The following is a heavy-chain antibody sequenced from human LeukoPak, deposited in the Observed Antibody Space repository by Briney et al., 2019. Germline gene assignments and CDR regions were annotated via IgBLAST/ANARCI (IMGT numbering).Heavy chain of an antibody. V-gene: IGHV3-21*01. CDR1: GFTFSSYS. J-gene: IGHJ4*02. D-gene: IGHD3-16*01. CDR2: ISSSSSYI. Sequence: GGSLRLSCAASGFTFSSYSMNWVRQAPGKGLEWVSSISSSSSYIYYADSVKGRFTISRDNAKNSLYLQMNSLRAEDTAVYYCARGGDDDYYFDYWGQGTLVTVSS. CDR3: ARGGDDDYYFDY.